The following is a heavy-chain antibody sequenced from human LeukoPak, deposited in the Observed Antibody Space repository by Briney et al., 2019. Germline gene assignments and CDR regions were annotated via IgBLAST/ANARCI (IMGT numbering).Heavy chain of an antibody. V-gene: IGHV1-2*06. D-gene: IGHD6-13*01. CDR2: INPNSGDI. J-gene: IGHJ4*02. CDR1: GYTFTGYY. CDR3: VREGSSWSY. Sequence: ASVKVSCKASGYTFTGYYMQWVRQAPGQGLEWMGRINPNSGDIDYAQKFQGRVTMTRDTSISTSYMELSRLTSDDTAVYYCVREGSSWSYWGQGTLVTVPS.